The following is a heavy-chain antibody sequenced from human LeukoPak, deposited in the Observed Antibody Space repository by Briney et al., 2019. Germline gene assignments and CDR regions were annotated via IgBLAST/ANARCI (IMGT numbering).Heavy chain of an antibody. D-gene: IGHD3-10*01. CDR2: IYYRVTS. V-gene: IGHV4-59*01. CDR3: ARAVGGDGSGSL. Sequence: SETLSLTCTVSGDSISTYYWSWIRQPPGKGLEWIGYIYYRVTSDYNPSLKSRVTMSVDMPTRQISLKLSSVTAADTAVYYCARAVGGDGSGSLWGPGTLVAVSS. CDR1: GDSISTYY. J-gene: IGHJ4*02.